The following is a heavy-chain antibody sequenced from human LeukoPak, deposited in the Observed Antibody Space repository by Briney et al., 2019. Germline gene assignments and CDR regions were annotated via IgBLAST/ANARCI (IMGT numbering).Heavy chain of an antibody. Sequence: GGSLRLSCAASGFTFRTSWLNWVRQAPGKGLELVSQIKQDGSEIYYMDSVKGRFTISRDDAKNSVLLQMNSLTAEDTAIYYCARVRGDYWGQGTPVTVSS. V-gene: IGHV3-7*04. CDR1: GFTFRTSW. D-gene: IGHD3-10*01. CDR3: ARVRGDY. CDR2: IKQDGSEI. J-gene: IGHJ4*02.